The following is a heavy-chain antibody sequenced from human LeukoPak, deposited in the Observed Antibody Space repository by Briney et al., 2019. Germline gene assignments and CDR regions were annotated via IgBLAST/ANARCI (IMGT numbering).Heavy chain of an antibody. V-gene: IGHV4-39*01. J-gene: IGHJ4*02. D-gene: IGHD6-19*01. CDR1: GGSISSSSYY. CDR2: IYYSGST. Sequence: PSETLSLTCTVSGGSISSSSYYWGWIRQPPGKGLEWNGSIYYSGSTYYNPSLKSRVTISVDTSKNQFSLKLSSVTAADTAVYYCARHIRGGKQWLDYFDYWGQGTLVTVSS. CDR3: ARHIRGGKQWLDYFDY.